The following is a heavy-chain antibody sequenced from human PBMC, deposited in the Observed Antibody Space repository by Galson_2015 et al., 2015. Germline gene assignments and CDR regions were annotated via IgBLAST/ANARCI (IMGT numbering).Heavy chain of an antibody. J-gene: IGHJ3*02. CDR1: GFTFSNYA. CDR3: AKGFYRGPVGSAFDI. D-gene: IGHD6-13*01. V-gene: IGHV3-23*01. Sequence: SLRLSCAASGFTFSNYAMSWVRQAPGKGLEWVSTISDSGDTTYFADSVRGRFTVSRDNSKNTLYLQINSLRAEDTAVFYCAKGFYRGPVGSAFDIWGQGTMVTVSS. CDR2: ISDSGDTT.